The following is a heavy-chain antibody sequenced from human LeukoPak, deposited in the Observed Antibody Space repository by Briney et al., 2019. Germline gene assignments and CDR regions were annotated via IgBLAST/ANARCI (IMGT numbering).Heavy chain of an antibody. CDR1: GFTFSTYG. CDR3: ARIWVPITMIVVVTPDY. J-gene: IGHJ4*02. Sequence: GGSLRLSCAASGFTFSTYGMHWVRQAPGKGLEWVAFIRYDGSNKYYADSVKGRFTISRDNYKNTLYLQMDSLRSDDTAVYYCARIWVPITMIVVVTPDYWGQGPLVTFSS. D-gene: IGHD3-22*01. CDR2: IRYDGSNK. V-gene: IGHV3-30*02.